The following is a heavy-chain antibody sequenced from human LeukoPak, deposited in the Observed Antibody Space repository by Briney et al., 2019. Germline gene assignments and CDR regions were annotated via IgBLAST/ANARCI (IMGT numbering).Heavy chain of an antibody. Sequence: GGSLRLSCAASGFTFDDYGMSWVRQAPGKGLEWVSGINWNSGSTGYADSVKGRFTISRDNAKNSLYLQMNSLRAEDTALYYCARDRCGGDCYVNYYYMDVWGKGTTVTVSS. CDR1: GFTFDDYG. CDR2: INWNSGST. J-gene: IGHJ6*03. D-gene: IGHD2-21*01. CDR3: ARDRCGGDCYVNYYYMDV. V-gene: IGHV3-20*04.